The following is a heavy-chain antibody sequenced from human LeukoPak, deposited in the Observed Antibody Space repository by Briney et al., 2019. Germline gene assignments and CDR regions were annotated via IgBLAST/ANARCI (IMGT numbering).Heavy chain of an antibody. CDR1: GFTFSSYG. CDR2: IRYDGSNK. CDR3: ARDYSSIMDV. D-gene: IGHD6-13*01. Sequence: GGSLRLSCAASGFTFSSYGIHWVRQAPGKGLEWVAFIRYDGSNKYYADSVKGRFTISRDNSKNTLYLQMNSLRAEDTAVYYCARDYSSIMDVWGKGTTVTISS. J-gene: IGHJ6*04. V-gene: IGHV3-30*02.